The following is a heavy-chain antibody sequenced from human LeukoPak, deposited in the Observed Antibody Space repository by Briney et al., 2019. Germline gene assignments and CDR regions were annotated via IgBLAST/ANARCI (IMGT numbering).Heavy chain of an antibody. Sequence: GGSLRLSCAASGFTFSIYWMSWVRQAPGKGLEWVAHVGNDGSEKYYVDSVKGRFTISRDNAKNSLYLQMNSLRAEDTAVYYCASLSSSSWTLYYYYYYYMDVWGKGTTVTVSS. CDR2: VGNDGSEK. J-gene: IGHJ6*03. CDR3: ASLSSSSWTLYYYYYYYMDV. D-gene: IGHD6-13*01. CDR1: GFTFSIYW. V-gene: IGHV3-7*01.